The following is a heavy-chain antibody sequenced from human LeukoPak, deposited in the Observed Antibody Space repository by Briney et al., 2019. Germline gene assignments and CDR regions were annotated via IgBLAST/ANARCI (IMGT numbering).Heavy chain of an antibody. Sequence: SQTLSLTCTVSGGSISSGSYYWSWIRQPAGKGLEWIGRIYTSGSTNYNPSLKSRVTISVDTSKNQFSLKPSSVTAADTAVYYCARTLLPAASNNWFDPWGQGTLVTVSS. J-gene: IGHJ5*02. CDR1: GGSISSGSYY. CDR3: ARTLLPAASNNWFDP. CDR2: IYTSGST. V-gene: IGHV4-61*02. D-gene: IGHD2-2*01.